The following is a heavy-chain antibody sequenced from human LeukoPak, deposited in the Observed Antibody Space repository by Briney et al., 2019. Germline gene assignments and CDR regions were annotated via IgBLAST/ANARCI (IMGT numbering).Heavy chain of an antibody. CDR2: ISSSSYI. CDR1: GFTFSSYS. V-gene: IGHV3-21*01. J-gene: IGHJ4*02. CDR3: ARDPEWASVVVPAAIDY. D-gene: IGHD2-2*01. Sequence: GGSLRLSCAASGFTFSSYSMNWVRQAPGKGLEWVSSISSSSYIYYADSVKGRFTISRDNAKNSLYLQMNSLRAEDTAVYYCARDPEWASVVVPAAIDYWGQGTLVTVSS.